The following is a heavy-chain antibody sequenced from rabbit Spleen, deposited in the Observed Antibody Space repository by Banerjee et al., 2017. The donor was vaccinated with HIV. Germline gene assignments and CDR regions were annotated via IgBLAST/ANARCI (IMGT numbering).Heavy chain of an antibody. D-gene: IGHD8-1*01. Sequence: QSLEESGGDLVKPGASLTLTCTASGFSFSSSDYMCWVRQAPGKGLEWISCIAGSSSDFTYSATWAKGRFTISKTSSTTVTLQMTSLTVADTATYFCARDTGSSFSSYGMDLRGPGTLVTVS. CDR3: ARDTGSSFSSYGMDL. CDR2: IAGSSSDFT. CDR1: GFSFSSSDY. V-gene: IGHV1S40*01. J-gene: IGHJ6*01.